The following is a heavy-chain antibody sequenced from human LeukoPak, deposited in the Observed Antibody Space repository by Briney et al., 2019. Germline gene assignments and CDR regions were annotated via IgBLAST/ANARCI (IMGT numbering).Heavy chain of an antibody. J-gene: IGHJ4*02. CDR1: GYTFTGYY. V-gene: IGHV1-2*02. CDR3: ARLYCSGGSCYPDY. CDR2: ISPNSGGT. D-gene: IGHD2-15*01. Sequence: ASVKVSCKASGYTFTGYYMHWVRQAPGQGLEWMGWISPNSGGTNYAQKFQGRVTMTRDTSISTAYMELSRLRSDDTAVYYCARLYCSGGSCYPDYWGQGTLVTVSS.